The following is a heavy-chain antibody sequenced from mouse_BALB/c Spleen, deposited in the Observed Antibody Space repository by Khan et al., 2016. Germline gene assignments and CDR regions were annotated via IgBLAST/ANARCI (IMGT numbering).Heavy chain of an antibody. CDR1: GFTFSSFG. J-gene: IGHJ2*02. CDR2: ITSGSSAV. V-gene: IGHV5-17*02. Sequence: EVELVESGGGLVQPGGSRKLSCAASGFTFSSFGMHWVRQAPEKGLEWVAFITSGSSAVYYADTVKGRFTVSRDNPKNTLFLQMTSLRSEDTAMYYCGRGDYWGQGTSLTVSS. CDR3: GRGDY.